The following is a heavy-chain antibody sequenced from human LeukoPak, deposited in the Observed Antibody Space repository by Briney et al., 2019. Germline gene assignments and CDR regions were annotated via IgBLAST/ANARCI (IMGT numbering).Heavy chain of an antibody. V-gene: IGHV4-61*02. D-gene: IGHD3-3*01. CDR2: IYTSGKT. Sequence: SETLSLTCSVSGGSVNSGNYYWTWIRQPAGKGLEWIGRIYTSGKTNYNPSLKSRVIISLDTSKNQFSLKLSSVTAADTAVYHCARAFLSGFSADAFDIWGQGTMVTVSS. J-gene: IGHJ3*02. CDR3: ARAFLSGFSADAFDI. CDR1: GGSVNSGNYY.